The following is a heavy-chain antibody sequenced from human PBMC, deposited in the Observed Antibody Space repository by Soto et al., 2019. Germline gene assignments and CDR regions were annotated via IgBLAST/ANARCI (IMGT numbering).Heavy chain of an antibody. V-gene: IGHV1-18*01. CDR1: GYTFTSYG. CDR2: ISAYNGNT. CDR3: AREGYCSGGSCYSDGDYYYGMDV. J-gene: IGHJ6*02. Sequence: QVQLVQSGAEVKKPGASVKVSCKASGYTFTSYGISWVRQAPGQGLEWMGWISAYNGNTNYAQKRQCRVTMTKETSTSTAYMELRSLRSDDTAVYYCAREGYCSGGSCYSDGDYYYGMDVWGQGTTVTVSS. D-gene: IGHD2-15*01.